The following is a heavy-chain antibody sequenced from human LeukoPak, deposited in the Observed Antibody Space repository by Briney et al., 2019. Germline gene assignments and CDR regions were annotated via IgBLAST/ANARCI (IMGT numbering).Heavy chain of an antibody. D-gene: IGHD2/OR15-2a*01. Sequence: ASVKVSCKASGYTFTIYYMHWVRQAPGQGLEWMGIINPSGGFPSYAQKFQGTVTMTRDTSTSTVYMELSSLSSEDTAVYYCARGIRWETTIYDYFDYWGQGTLVTVSS. CDR1: GYTFTIYY. CDR2: INPSGGFP. V-gene: IGHV1-46*01. CDR3: ARGIRWETTIYDYFDY. J-gene: IGHJ4*02.